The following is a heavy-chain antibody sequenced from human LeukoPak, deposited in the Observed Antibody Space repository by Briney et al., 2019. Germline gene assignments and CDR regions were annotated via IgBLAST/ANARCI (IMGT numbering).Heavy chain of an antibody. CDR1: GFTFSSFA. J-gene: IGHJ4*02. CDR2: ISQSSTAT. V-gene: IGHV3-23*01. D-gene: IGHD1-14*01. CDR3: AKESPYTSPRNYYFDY. Sequence: GGSLRLSCVASGFTFSSFAMSWVRQAPGKGLEWVSAISQSSTATYYGDSVKGRSSISRDDSKYTVYLQINSLRADDTAIYYCAKESPYTSPRNYYFDYWGQGTLVTVSS.